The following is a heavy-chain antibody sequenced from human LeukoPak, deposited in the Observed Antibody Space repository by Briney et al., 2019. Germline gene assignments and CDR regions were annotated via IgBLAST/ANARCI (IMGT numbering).Heavy chain of an antibody. Sequence: ASVKVSCKPSGGTFSSYAISWVRQAPGQGLEWMGGIIPIFGTANYAQKFQGRVTITADESTSTAYMELSSLRSEDTAVYYCASTLYPFPNFDYWGQGTLVTVSS. CDR2: IIPIFGTA. CDR3: ASTLYPFPNFDY. J-gene: IGHJ4*02. D-gene: IGHD2-8*01. CDR1: GGTFSSYA. V-gene: IGHV1-69*13.